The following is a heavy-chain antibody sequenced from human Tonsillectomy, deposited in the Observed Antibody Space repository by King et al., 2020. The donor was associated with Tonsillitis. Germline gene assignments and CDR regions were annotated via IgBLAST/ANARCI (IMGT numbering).Heavy chain of an antibody. CDR3: ARHYEYVWGSPGDFDI. D-gene: IGHD3-16*01. V-gene: IGHV4-61*02. CDR1: GGSISSGSYY. J-gene: IGHJ3*02. CDR2: IYTRGST. Sequence: VQLQESGPGLVKPSQTLSLTCTVSGGSISSGSYYWSWIRQPAGKGLEWIGRIYTRGSTDYNPSLKSRVTLSVDTSKNQFSLKLSSVTAADTAVYYCARHYEYVWGSPGDFDIWGQGTMVTVSS.